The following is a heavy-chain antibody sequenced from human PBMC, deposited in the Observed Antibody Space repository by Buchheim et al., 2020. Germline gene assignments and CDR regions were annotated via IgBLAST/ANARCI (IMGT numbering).Heavy chain of an antibody. V-gene: IGHV1-69*01. J-gene: IGHJ6*02. CDR1: GGTFSSYA. CDR3: AREDIVVVVAATGAGYYGMDV. Sequence: QVQLVQSGAEVKKPGSSVKVSCKASGGTFSSYAISWVRQAPGQGLEWMGGIIPIFGTANYAQKFQGRVTITADESTSTAYMELGSLRSEDTDVYYCAREDIVVVVAATGAGYYGMDVWGQGTT. D-gene: IGHD2-15*01. CDR2: IIPIFGTA.